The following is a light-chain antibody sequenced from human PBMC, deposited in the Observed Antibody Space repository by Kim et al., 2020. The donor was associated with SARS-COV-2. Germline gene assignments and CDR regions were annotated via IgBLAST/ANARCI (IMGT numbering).Light chain of an antibody. V-gene: IGKV3D-15*01. Sequence: VSPGERATFSCRASESVRRNVAWYQQKPGQAPRLLIYGGSTRATGIPAKFSGSGWGTEFTLNISSLQSDDSAVYFCQQYSNWPPYSFGQGTKLEI. CDR1: ESVRRN. J-gene: IGKJ2*03. CDR2: GGS. CDR3: QQYSNWPPYS.